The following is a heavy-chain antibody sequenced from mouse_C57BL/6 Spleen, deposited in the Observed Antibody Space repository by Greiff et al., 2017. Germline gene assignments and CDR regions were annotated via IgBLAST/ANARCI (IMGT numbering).Heavy chain of an antibody. D-gene: IGHD2-3*01. Sequence: EVKLMESGGGLVKPGGSLKLSCAASGFTFSDYGMHWVRQAPEKGLEWVAYISSGSSTIYYADTVKGRFTISRDNAKNTLFLQMTSLRSEDTAMYYCARPYDGYYDYFDYWGQGTTLTVSS. CDR1: GFTFSDYG. V-gene: IGHV5-17*01. J-gene: IGHJ2*01. CDR2: ISSGSSTI. CDR3: ARPYDGYYDYFDY.